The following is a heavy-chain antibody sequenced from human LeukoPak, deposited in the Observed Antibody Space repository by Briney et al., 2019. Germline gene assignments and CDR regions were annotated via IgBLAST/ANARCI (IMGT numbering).Heavy chain of an antibody. CDR3: ARKGFRDYDILTGFLYYYYALDV. V-gene: IGHV1-18*01. CDR2: ISAYNGNT. D-gene: IGHD3-9*01. J-gene: IGHJ6*02. Sequence: ASVKVSCKASGYTFTSYGISWVRQAPGQGLEWMGWISAYNGNTNYAQKLQGRVTMTTDTSTSTAYMELRSLRSDDTAVYYCARKGFRDYDILTGFLYYYYALDVWGQGTTVTVSS. CDR1: GYTFTSYG.